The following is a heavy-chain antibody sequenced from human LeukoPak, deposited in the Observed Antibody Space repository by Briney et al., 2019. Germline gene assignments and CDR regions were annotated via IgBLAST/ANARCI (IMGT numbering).Heavy chain of an antibody. J-gene: IGHJ4*02. D-gene: IGHD6-19*01. Sequence: GGSLRLSCAVSGFSVSSFGMSWVRQAPGKGLEGISAISVNGETTWYADSVRGRFIISRDNSKNTLYLQLSSLRAADTAVYYCAQGFSSGWYPYWGQGSLVSVSS. CDR1: GFSVSSFG. CDR3: AQGFSSGWYPY. V-gene: IGHV3-23*01. CDR2: ISVNGETT.